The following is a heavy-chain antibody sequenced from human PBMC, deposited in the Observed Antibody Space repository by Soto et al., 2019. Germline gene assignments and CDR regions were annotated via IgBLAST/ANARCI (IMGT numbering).Heavy chain of an antibody. D-gene: IGHD1-20*01. CDR2: IYPNSGGT. Sequence: QVQLVQSGAEVKKPGASVKVSCRASGYSFTAYYMYWVRQAPGQGLEWMGWIYPNSGGTNYAQNFQGRITLTRDTSISTAYLELSRLRSDDTAVYYCARNNTWNTLDDWGQGTLVTVST. CDR1: GYSFTAYY. V-gene: IGHV1-2*02. CDR3: ARNNTWNTLDD. J-gene: IGHJ4*02.